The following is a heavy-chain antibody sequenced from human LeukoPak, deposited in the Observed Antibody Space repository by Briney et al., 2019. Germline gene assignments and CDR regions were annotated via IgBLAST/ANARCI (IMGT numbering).Heavy chain of an antibody. Sequence: SETLSLTCAVYGGSFSGYYWSWIRQPPGKGLEWIGEINHSGSTNYNPSLKSRVTISVDTSKNQFSLKLSSVTAADTAVYYCARDYGDYVGVGAFDIWGQGTMVTVSS. D-gene: IGHD4-17*01. J-gene: IGHJ3*02. CDR3: ARDYGDYVGVGAFDI. V-gene: IGHV4-34*01. CDR1: GGSFSGYY. CDR2: INHSGST.